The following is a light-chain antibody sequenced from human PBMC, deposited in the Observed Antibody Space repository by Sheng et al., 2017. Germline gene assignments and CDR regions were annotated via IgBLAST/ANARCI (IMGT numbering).Light chain of an antibody. J-gene: IGKJ1*01. Sequence: EIVLTQSPATLSLSPGERATLSCRASQSVSSSLAWYQQKPGQAPRLLIYDASNRATGIPARFSGSGSGTDFTLTISSLEPEDFATYYCQKEDGEFGQGTKVEIQ. CDR1: QSVSSS. V-gene: IGKV3-11*01. CDR2: DAS. CDR3: QKEDGE.